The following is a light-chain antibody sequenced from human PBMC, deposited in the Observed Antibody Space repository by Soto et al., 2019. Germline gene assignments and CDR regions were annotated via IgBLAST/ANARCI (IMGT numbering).Light chain of an antibody. J-gene: IGKJ4*01. CDR1: QDINSY. CDR3: QQLHVYPST. CDR2: AGT. V-gene: IGKV1-9*01. Sequence: IQLTQSPSSLSASVPDIVTITCRASQDINSYLAWYQQKPGKAPNLLIYAGTSLQSGVPSRFSGSGSGTEFTLTISSLQPEDFATYYCQQLHVYPSTFGGGTKVE.